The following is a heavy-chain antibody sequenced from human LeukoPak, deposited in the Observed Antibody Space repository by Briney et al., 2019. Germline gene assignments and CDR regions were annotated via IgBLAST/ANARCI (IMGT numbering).Heavy chain of an antibody. Sequence: GGSLRLSCAAPGFPFSTYWMAWVRQAPGKGLDWVANIRKDGGAKFYAASVKGRFIISRDNAKNSLYLQMNNLRDEDTAVYYCASSHDSSGNDWGQGTLVTV. CDR2: IRKDGGAK. J-gene: IGHJ4*02. CDR3: ASSHDSSGND. CDR1: GFPFSTYW. D-gene: IGHD3-22*01. V-gene: IGHV3-7*01.